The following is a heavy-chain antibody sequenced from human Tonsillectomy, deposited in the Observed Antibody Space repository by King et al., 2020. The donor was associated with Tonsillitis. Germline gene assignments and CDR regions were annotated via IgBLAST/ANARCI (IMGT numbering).Heavy chain of an antibody. CDR1: GFTFSTYG. D-gene: IGHD5-18*01. CDR2: IRYDGSNK. V-gene: IGHV3-30*02. CDR3: VAPRSGDSYGFDALDI. Sequence: VQLVESGGGVVQPGGSLRLSCTASGFTFSTYGMHWVRQAPGKGLEWVAFIRYDGSNKYYVDSVKGRFTISRDNSKNTLYLQMNSLRAEDTAAYYCVAPRSGDSYGFDALDIWGQGTMVTVSS. J-gene: IGHJ3*02.